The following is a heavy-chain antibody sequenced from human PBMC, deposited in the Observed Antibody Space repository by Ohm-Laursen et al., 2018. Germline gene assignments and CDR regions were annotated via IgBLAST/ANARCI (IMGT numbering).Heavy chain of an antibody. J-gene: IGHJ2*01. CDR3: ARESLGDSSGYYFWYFDL. D-gene: IGHD3-22*01. CDR1: GFTVSSSY. CDR2: IYSAGST. Sequence: GSLRLSCTASGFTVSSSYMTWVRQAPGKGLEWVSIIYSAGSTYYADSVKGRFTISRDNSKNTLYLQMNSLRAEDTAVYYCARESLGDSSGYYFWYFDLWGRGTLVTVSS. V-gene: IGHV3-66*01.